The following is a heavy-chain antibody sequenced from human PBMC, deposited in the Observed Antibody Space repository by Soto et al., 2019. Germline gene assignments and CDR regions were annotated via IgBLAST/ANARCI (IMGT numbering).Heavy chain of an antibody. V-gene: IGHV3-11*01. CDR3: ARGATSFDP. Sequence: QVQLVESGGVLVKPGGSLRLSCAASGFIFSDYYMSWIRLAPGKGLECISYISNSGTIIYYADSVKGRFTISRDNAKNSLFLQMNSLRAEDTAMYYCARGATSFDPWGQGTLVTVSS. CDR1: GFIFSDYY. D-gene: IGHD1-26*01. J-gene: IGHJ5*02. CDR2: ISNSGTII.